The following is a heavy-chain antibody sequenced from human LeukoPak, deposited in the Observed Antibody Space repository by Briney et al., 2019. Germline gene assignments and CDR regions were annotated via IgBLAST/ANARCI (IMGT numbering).Heavy chain of an antibody. V-gene: IGHV3-23*01. CDR3: AKSGGGNVKPNWFDP. CDR2: ISSSGDST. CDR1: GFTFSSYA. Sequence: PGGSLRLSCAASGFTFSSYAMSWVRQAPGKGLQWVSAISSSGDSTYFADSVKGRFTISRDNSKNTLYLQMSSLRAEDTAVYYCAKSGGGNVKPNWFDPWGQGTLVTVSA. J-gene: IGHJ5*02. D-gene: IGHD3-16*01.